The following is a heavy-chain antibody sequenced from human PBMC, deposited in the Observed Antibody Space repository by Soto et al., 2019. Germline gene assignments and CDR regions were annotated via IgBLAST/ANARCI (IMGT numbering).Heavy chain of an antibody. CDR3: ARDLWELLYFDD. D-gene: IGHD1-26*01. CDR1: GFTFSSYS. J-gene: IGHJ4*02. Sequence: GGSLRLSCAASGFTFSSYSMNWVRQAPGKGLEWVSYISSSSSTICYADSVKGRFTISRDNAKNSLYLQMNSLRAEDTAVYYCARDLWELLYFDDWGQGTRVTVAS. CDR2: ISSSSSTI. V-gene: IGHV3-48*01.